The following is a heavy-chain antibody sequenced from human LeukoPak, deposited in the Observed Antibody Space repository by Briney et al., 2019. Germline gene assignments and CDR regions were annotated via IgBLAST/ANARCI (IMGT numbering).Heavy chain of an antibody. Sequence: GESLKISCKGSGYSFTNYWIGWVRQMPGKGLEWMGIIYPGDSDTRYSPSFQGQVTISADKSINTASLQWSSLKASDTAMYYCARLHLTASLAAVYSDYWGQGTLVTVSS. CDR1: GYSFTNYW. D-gene: IGHD2-21*02. CDR3: ARLHLTASLAAVYSDY. V-gene: IGHV5-51*01. J-gene: IGHJ4*02. CDR2: IYPGDSDT.